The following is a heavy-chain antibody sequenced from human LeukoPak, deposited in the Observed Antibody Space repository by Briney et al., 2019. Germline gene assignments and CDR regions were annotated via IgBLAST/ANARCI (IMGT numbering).Heavy chain of an antibody. Sequence: PSETLSLTCTVSGYSISSGYYWGWIRQPPGKGLEWIGSIYHSGSTYYNPSLKSRVTISVDTSKNQFSLKLSSVTAADTAVYYCASSYYDDDAFDIWGQGTMVTVSS. J-gene: IGHJ3*02. CDR2: IYHSGST. CDR1: GYSISSGYY. V-gene: IGHV4-38-2*02. CDR3: ASSYYDDDAFDI. D-gene: IGHD2/OR15-2a*01.